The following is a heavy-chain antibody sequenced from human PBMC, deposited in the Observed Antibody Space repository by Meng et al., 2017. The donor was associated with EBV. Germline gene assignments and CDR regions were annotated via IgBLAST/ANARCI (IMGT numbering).Heavy chain of an antibody. V-gene: IGHV4-34*01. Sequence: QVQLQQWGGGLLKPSATLALTWAVYGGSFRGYYWSWIRQPPGKGLEWIGEINHSGSTNYNPSLKSRVTISVDTSKNQFSLKLSSVTAADTAVYYCARGRWLQPGSYFDYWGQGTLVTVSS. CDR1: GGSFRGYY. CDR3: ARGRWLQPGSYFDY. CDR2: INHSGST. J-gene: IGHJ4*02. D-gene: IGHD5-24*01.